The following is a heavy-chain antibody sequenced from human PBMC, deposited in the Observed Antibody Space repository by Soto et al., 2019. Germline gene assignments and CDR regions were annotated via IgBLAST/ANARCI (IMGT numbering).Heavy chain of an antibody. Sequence: GGSLRLSCTASGFTFGDYAMSWFRQAPGKGLEWVGFIRSKAYGGTTEYAASVKGRFTISRDDSKSIAHLQMNSLKTEDTAVYYCTRVAWELLHFDYWGQGTLVTVSS. CDR2: IRSKAYGGTT. CDR1: GFTFGDYA. D-gene: IGHD1-26*01. CDR3: TRVAWELLHFDY. V-gene: IGHV3-49*03. J-gene: IGHJ4*02.